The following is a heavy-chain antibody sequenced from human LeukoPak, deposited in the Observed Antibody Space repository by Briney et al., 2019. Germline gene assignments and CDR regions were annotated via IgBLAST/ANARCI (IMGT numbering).Heavy chain of an antibody. Sequence: GGSLRLSCAASGFTFSSYAVSWVRQAPGKGLEWVSAISGSGGSTYYADSVKGRFTISRDNSKNTLYLQMNSLRAEDTAVYYCANGRVLRYFDWPLDYWGQGTLVTVSS. CDR1: GFTFSSYA. V-gene: IGHV3-23*01. D-gene: IGHD3-9*01. CDR3: ANGRVLRYFDWPLDY. CDR2: ISGSGGST. J-gene: IGHJ4*02.